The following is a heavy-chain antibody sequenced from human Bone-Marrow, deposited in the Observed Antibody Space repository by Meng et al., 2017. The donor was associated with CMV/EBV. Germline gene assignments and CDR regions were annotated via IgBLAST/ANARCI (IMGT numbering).Heavy chain of an antibody. J-gene: IGHJ4*02. CDR1: GGSVSSASYY. Sequence: SETLSLTCTVSGGSVSSASYYWTWIRQPPGKGLGWIGYIYYSGNTNYNPSLKSRVTISVDTSKNQFSLKLSSVTAADTAVYYCARGLNWNDVDYWGQGTLVTVSS. D-gene: IGHD1-1*01. V-gene: IGHV4-61*01. CDR2: IYYSGNT. CDR3: ARGLNWNDVDY.